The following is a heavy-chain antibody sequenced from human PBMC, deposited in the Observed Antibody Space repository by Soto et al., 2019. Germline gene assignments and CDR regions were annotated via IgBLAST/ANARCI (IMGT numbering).Heavy chain of an antibody. V-gene: IGHV1-18*01. CDR2: ISAYNGNT. CDR3: ARDEVIRQNNYYDSSGLPFDY. Sequence: QVQLVQSGAEVKKPGASVKVSCKASGYTFTSYGISWVRQAPGQGLEWMGWISAYNGNTNYAQKLQGRVTMTTDTSTSTAYMELRSLRSDDTAVYYCARDEVIRQNNYYDSSGLPFDYWGQGTLVTVSS. CDR1: GYTFTSYG. D-gene: IGHD3-22*01. J-gene: IGHJ4*02.